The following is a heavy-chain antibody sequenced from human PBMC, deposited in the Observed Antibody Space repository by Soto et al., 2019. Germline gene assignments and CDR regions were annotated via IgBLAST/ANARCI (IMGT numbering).Heavy chain of an antibody. CDR3: ARGRYGDY. CDR2: ISAHNGNT. CDR1: GYAFTTYG. J-gene: IGHJ4*02. V-gene: IGHV1-18*03. D-gene: IGHD1-1*01. Sequence: QVHLVQSGAEVKKPGASVKVSCKGSGYAFTTYGITWVRQAPGQGLEWMGWISAHNGNTNYAQKLQGSVTVTRDTSTSTAYMELRSLRSDDMAVYYCARGRYGDYWGQGALVTVSS.